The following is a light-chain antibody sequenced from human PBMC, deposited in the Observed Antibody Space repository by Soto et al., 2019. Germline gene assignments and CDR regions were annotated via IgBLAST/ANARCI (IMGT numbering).Light chain of an antibody. CDR2: EDN. V-gene: IGLV2-23*01. CDR3: CSYAGSTSLV. CDR1: SSDVGSYHP. J-gene: IGLJ2*01. Sequence: QSALTQPASVSGSPGQSITISCTGTSSDVGSYHPVSWYQHHPGRAPELMIYEDNKRPSGVSIRFSGSKSGNTASLTISGLQAEDEADYYCCSYAGSTSLVFGGGTKVTVL.